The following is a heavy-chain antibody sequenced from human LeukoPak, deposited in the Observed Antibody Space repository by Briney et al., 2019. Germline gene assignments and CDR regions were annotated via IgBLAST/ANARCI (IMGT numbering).Heavy chain of an antibody. CDR1: GFTFSIYD. D-gene: IGHD4-17*01. V-gene: IGHV3-13*01. J-gene: IGHJ2*01. CDR3: ARETLDVGGDYGWYFDL. Sequence: RTGGSLRLSCAASGFTFSIYDMHWVRQATGKGLEWVSAIGTVRDTYYPASVKGRFTISRENAKNSLYLQMNSLRDGDTAVYYCARETLDVGGDYGWYFDLWGRGTLVTVSS. CDR2: IGTVRDT.